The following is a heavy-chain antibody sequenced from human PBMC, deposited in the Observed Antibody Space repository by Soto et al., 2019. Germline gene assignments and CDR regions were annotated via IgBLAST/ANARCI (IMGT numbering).Heavy chain of an antibody. CDR3: AKDRYGSLEGGMDV. CDR2: VTCNSGNI. CDR1: GFIFDDFG. J-gene: IGHJ6*02. Sequence: EVQLVESGGGLVQPGRSLRLSCAASGFIFDDFGMHWVRQAPGKGLEWVSGVTCNSGNIDYADSVKGRFTITRDNAKNSLYLQMNGLRGEDTALYYCAKDRYGSLEGGMDVWGQGTTVTVSS. V-gene: IGHV3-9*01. D-gene: IGHD1-26*01.